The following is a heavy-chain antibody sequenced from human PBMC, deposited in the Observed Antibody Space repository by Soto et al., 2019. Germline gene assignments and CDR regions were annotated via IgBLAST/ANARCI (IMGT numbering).Heavy chain of an antibody. CDR1: GGSVSSGSYY. Sequence: QVQLQESGPGLVKPSETLSLTCTVSGGSVSSGSYYWSWIRQPPGKGLEWIGYIYYSGSTNYNPSLKSRVTISVDTSKIQFSLKLSSVTAADTAVYYCARVPVAAAGRYLIGIGYWGQGTLVTVSS. J-gene: IGHJ4*02. D-gene: IGHD6-13*01. V-gene: IGHV4-61*01. CDR3: ARVPVAAAGRYLIGIGY. CDR2: IYYSGST.